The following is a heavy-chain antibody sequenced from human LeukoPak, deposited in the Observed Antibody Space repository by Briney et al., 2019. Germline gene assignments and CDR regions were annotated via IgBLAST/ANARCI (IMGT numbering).Heavy chain of an antibody. CDR3: ARGGHQLLWGYFDY. D-gene: IGHD2-2*01. CDR1: GGSISSSSYY. J-gene: IGHJ4*02. Sequence: SETLSLTCTVSGGSISSSSYYWGWIRQPPGKGLEWIGSIYYSGSTYYNPSLKSRVTISVGTSKNQFSLKLSSVTAADTAVYYCARGGHQLLWGYFDYWGQGTLVTVSS. V-gene: IGHV4-39*07. CDR2: IYYSGST.